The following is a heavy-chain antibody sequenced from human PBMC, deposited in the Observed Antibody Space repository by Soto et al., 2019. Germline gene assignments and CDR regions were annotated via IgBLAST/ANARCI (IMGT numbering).Heavy chain of an antibody. J-gene: IGHJ5*02. CDR2: IYSGGST. CDR3: ARSPTVTTRGDWFDP. CDR1: GFTVSSNY. D-gene: IGHD4-17*01. V-gene: IGHV3-66*01. Sequence: GGSLRLSCAASGFTVSSNYMSWVRQAPGKGLEWVSVIYSGGSTYYADSVKGRFTISRDNSKNTLYLQMNSLRAEDTAVYYCARSPTVTTRGDWFDPWGQGTLVTVSS.